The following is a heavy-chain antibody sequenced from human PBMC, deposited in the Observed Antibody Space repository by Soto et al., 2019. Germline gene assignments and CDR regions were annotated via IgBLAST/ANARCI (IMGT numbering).Heavy chain of an antibody. CDR1: GGSISSADYY. CDR3: ARVSCSGASCYSGDY. V-gene: IGHV4-30-4*01. D-gene: IGHD2-15*01. Sequence: PSETLSLTCTVSGGSISSADYYWSWIRQPPGKGLEWIGYIYYSGSTYYSPSLKSRVTISVDTSKNQFSLKLSSVTAADTAVYYRARVSCSGASCYSGDYWGLGTLVTVSS. J-gene: IGHJ4*02. CDR2: IYYSGST.